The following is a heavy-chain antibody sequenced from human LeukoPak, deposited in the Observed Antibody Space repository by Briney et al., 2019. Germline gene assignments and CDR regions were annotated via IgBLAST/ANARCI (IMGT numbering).Heavy chain of an antibody. J-gene: IGHJ6*02. CDR2: TYYRSQWNY. Sequence: SQTLSLTCAISGDSVSTTSSIWNWIRQSPSRVLEWLGRTYYRSQWNYDYAQSVKSRITISPDTSENRFSLQLQFVTPEDSAVYYCARRRHANNGVDVWGQGTTVTVSS. CDR1: GDSVSTTSSI. V-gene: IGHV6-1*01. CDR3: ARRRHANNGVDV.